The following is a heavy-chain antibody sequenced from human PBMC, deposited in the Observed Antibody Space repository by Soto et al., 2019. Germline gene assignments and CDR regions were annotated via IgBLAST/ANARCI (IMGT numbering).Heavy chain of an antibody. D-gene: IGHD2-21*02. CDR3: AHRLTGEIVVVTATDNDAFDI. Sequence: SGPTLVKPTQTLTLTCTFSGFSLSTSGVGVGWIRQPPGKALEWLALIYWNDDKRYSPSLKSRLTITKDTSKNQVVLTMTNMDPVDTATYYCAHRLTGEIVVVTATDNDAFDIWGQGTMVTVSS. J-gene: IGHJ3*02. CDR1: GFSLSTSGVG. CDR2: IYWNDDK. V-gene: IGHV2-5*01.